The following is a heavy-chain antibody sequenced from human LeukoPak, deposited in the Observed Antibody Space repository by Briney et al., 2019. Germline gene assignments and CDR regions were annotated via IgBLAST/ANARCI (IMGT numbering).Heavy chain of an antibody. D-gene: IGHD2-21*02. J-gene: IGHJ4*02. CDR3: ARDRGGYCGGDCYSVFDY. Sequence: SDPETLPCSLCGHAIKRYYWRWIRQPREGEVEWIGYYYYCENHNLNTSLKSRVTISVDTSKNQFSLKLTSVTAADTAVYYCARDRGGYCGGDCYSVFDYWGQGTLVTVSS. CDR1: GHAIKRYY. V-gene: IGHV4-59*01. CDR2: YYYCENH.